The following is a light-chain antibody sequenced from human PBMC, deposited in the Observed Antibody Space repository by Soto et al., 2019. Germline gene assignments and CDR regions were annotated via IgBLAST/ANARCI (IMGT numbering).Light chain of an antibody. CDR2: DAS. V-gene: IGKV3-11*01. CDR1: QSISSY. CDR3: QPRRDWPRT. J-gene: IGKJ2*01. Sequence: EIVLTQSPATLSLSPGERATLSCRASQSISSYLAWYQQKPGQAHRLLFYDASISAAGIPARFSGSGSGTDFTLTIRSLEPEALAVYYCQPRRDWPRTFCRGTKLESK.